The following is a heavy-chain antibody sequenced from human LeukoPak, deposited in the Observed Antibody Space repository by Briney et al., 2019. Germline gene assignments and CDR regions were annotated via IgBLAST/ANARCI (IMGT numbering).Heavy chain of an antibody. CDR1: GYSFTTYW. CDR3: ARHVVVDTNTPMDY. J-gene: IGHJ4*02. Sequence: GESLKISCQGSGYSFTTYWIGWVRQMPGRGLEWMGIIYAGNSDTRYSPSFQGQVTISADKSISTAYLQWSSLKASDTVIYTYARHVVVDTNTPMDYWGQGTLVTVSS. V-gene: IGHV5-51*01. CDR2: IYAGNSDT. D-gene: IGHD2-21*01.